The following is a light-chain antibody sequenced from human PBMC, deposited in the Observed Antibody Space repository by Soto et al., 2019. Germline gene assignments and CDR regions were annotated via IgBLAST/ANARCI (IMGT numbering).Light chain of an antibody. Sequence: DIQMTQSPSTLSASVGDRVTITCRASQSISSWLAWYQQKPGKAPKLLIYKASSLESGVPSRFSGSGSGTEFTLTISSLQPDDFATYYCQQYSTYRTFGQGTKVAIK. CDR1: QSISSW. CDR3: QQYSTYRT. V-gene: IGKV1-5*03. CDR2: KAS. J-gene: IGKJ1*01.